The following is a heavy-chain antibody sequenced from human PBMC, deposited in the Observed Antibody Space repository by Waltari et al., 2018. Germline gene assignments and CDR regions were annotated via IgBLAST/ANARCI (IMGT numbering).Heavy chain of an antibody. Sequence: EVQLVESGGGLVQPGGSLRLSCAASGFAFGNYWMTGVRQTPGKGLEGVGNVKPGEREKYYVDSVEGRFIISRDDARNSLYLQMNSLRGEDTALYYCARVSNWHREATDFDYWGQGTLVTVSS. CDR2: VKPGEREK. D-gene: IGHD1-20*01. CDR1: GFAFGNYW. V-gene: IGHV3-7*03. J-gene: IGHJ4*02. CDR3: ARVSNWHREATDFDY.